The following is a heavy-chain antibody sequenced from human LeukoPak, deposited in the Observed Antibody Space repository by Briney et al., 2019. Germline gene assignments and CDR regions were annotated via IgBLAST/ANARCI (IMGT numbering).Heavy chain of an antibody. CDR1: GGSISSGGYY. J-gene: IGHJ4*02. CDR3: ARAITVTVGLYAGCHFDY. Sequence: SQTLSLTCTVSGGSISSGGYYWSWIRQHPGKGLEWIGYIYYSGSTYYNPSLKSRVTISVDTSKNQFSLELSSVTAADTAVYYCARAITVTVGLYAGCHFDYWGQGTLVTVSS. V-gene: IGHV4-31*03. D-gene: IGHD4-17*01. CDR2: IYYSGST.